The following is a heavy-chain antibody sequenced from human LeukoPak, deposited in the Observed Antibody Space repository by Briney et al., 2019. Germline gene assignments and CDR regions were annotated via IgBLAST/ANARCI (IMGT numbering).Heavy chain of an antibody. V-gene: IGHV3-30*03. D-gene: IGHD2-2*02. CDR3: AREDTYASLVEYYYYGMDV. CDR1: GFTFSSYG. J-gene: IGHJ6*02. CDR2: ISYDGSNK. Sequence: PGGSLRLSCAASGFTFSSYGMHWVRQAPGKGLEWVAVISYDGSNKYYADSVKGRFTISRDNSKNTLYLQMNSLRAEDTAVYYCAREDTYASLVEYYYYGMDVWGQGTTVTVSS.